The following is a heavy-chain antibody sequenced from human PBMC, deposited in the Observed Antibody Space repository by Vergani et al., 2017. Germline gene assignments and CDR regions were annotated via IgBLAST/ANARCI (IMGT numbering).Heavy chain of an antibody. CDR2: ISKDGSKK. Sequence: QVQLAESGGGRVQPGRSLRLSCAASGFSFSSHAIHWVRQAPGKGLEWVAVISKDGSKKYYADSVKGRFTISRDNSKNTLALQMNSLKTQDTAVYYCAKAGCVTSGSLQYYFCMDVWGKGTTVTVS. J-gene: IGHJ6*03. CDR3: AKAGCVTSGSLQYYFCMDV. D-gene: IGHD3-10*01. CDR1: GFSFSSHA. V-gene: IGHV3-30*18.